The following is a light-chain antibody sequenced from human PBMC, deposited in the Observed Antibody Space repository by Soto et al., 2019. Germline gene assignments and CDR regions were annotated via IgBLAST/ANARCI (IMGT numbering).Light chain of an antibody. V-gene: IGKV1-39*01. CDR1: QSISSY. CDR3: QQSYSTTRT. J-gene: IGKJ3*01. CDR2: AAS. Sequence: DIQMTQSPSPLSASVGDRVTITGRESQSISSYLNWYQQKQGKAPKIXIYAASSLQSGVPSRVSGSGSGTDFTLTISSLQPADFETDDCQQSYSTTRTFGPGTKVDIK.